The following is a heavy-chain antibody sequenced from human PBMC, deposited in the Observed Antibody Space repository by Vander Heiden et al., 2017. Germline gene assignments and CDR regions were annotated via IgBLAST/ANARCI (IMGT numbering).Heavy chain of an antibody. J-gene: IGHJ4*02. Sequence: EVQLVESGRSLIQPGGSLRLSCPASGFTVSSNYMSWVRQAPGKGLEWVSVIYSGVSTYYADSVKGRFTISRDNSKNTLYLQMTSLRAEDTAVYYCARDPPSGSYGHWGQGTLVTVSS. CDR3: ARDPPSGSYGH. V-gene: IGHV3-53*01. CDR1: GFTVSSNY. D-gene: IGHD1-26*01. CDR2: IYSGVST.